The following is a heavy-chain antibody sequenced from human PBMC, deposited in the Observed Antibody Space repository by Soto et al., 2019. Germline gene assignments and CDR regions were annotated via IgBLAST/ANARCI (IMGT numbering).Heavy chain of an antibody. V-gene: IGHV1-69*13. D-gene: IGHD4-17*01. CDR2: IIPFFGTA. CDR3: AKSAPMDAGDKYYYDF. J-gene: IGHJ4*02. CDR1: GCTFSTSG. Sequence: ASVKVSCKASGCTFSTSGISWVRQAPGQGLEWMGGIIPFFGTARYSQKFEDRITITADESTNTVYMDLRSLTSEDTAIYYCAKSAPMDAGDKYYYDFWGQGALVTVSS.